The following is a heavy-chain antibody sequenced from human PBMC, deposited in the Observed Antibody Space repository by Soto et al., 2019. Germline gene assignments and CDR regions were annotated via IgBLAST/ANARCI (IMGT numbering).Heavy chain of an antibody. V-gene: IGHV3-23*01. J-gene: IGHJ6*02. Sequence: WGSLRHSSTAFEVTCRSHAMRWIRKAKGKVLEWISAVSASGGSTYYADSVKGRFTISRDNSKNTLYLQMNSLRAEDTAVYYCAKDVLTSTGIVGATTCGYYYYSGMDVWGQGTTDTVSS. CDR3: AKDVLTSTGIVGATTCGYYYYSGMDV. CDR1: EVTCRSHA. CDR2: VSASGGST. D-gene: IGHD1-26*01.